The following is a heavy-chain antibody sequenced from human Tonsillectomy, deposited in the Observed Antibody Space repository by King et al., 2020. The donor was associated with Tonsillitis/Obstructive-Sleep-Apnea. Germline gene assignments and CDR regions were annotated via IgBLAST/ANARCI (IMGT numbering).Heavy chain of an antibody. V-gene: IGHV3-30*04. CDR1: GFTFSNYA. CDR2: ISYDGSNK. D-gene: IGHD6-25*01. CDR3: ARDAGYQKGRFDY. Sequence: VPLVASGGGVVQPGRSLRLSCAASGFTFSNYAMHWVRQAPGKGLEWVAVISYDGSNKYYADSVKGRFTISRDNSKNTLYLQMNSLRAEDTAVYYCARDAGYQKGRFDYWGQGTLVTVSS. J-gene: IGHJ4*02.